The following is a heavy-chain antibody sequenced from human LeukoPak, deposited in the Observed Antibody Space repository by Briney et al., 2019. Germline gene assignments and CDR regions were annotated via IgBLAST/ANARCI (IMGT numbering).Heavy chain of an antibody. CDR3: ARDRLWFGELSDLDY. CDR2: IYYSGST. J-gene: IGHJ4*02. CDR1: GGSISSSSYY. Sequence: SETLSLTCTVSGGSISSSSYYWGGIRQPPGKGLEWIGSIYYSGSTYYNPSLKSRVTISVDTSKNQFSLKLSSVTAADTAVYYCARDRLWFGELSDLDYWGQGTLVTVSS. D-gene: IGHD3-10*01. V-gene: IGHV4-39*07.